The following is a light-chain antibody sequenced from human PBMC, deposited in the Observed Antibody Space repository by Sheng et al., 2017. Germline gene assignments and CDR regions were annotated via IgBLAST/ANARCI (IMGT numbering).Light chain of an antibody. V-gene: IGKV3-15*01. J-gene: IGKJ1*01. CDR3: HQYNNWPPWT. CDR1: QSLSSN. Sequence: EIVMTQSPATLSVSPGERATLSCRASQSLSSNLAWYQQKPGQAPRLLIYGASTRATGIPARFSGSGSGTEFTLTISSLQSEDFAVYYCHQYNNWPPWTFGRRDQG. CDR2: GAS.